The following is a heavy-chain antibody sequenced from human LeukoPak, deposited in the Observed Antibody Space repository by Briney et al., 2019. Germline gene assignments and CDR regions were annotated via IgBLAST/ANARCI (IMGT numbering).Heavy chain of an antibody. CDR2: ISGRGDDT. CDR3: AKRVQGNTGPFHC. D-gene: IGHD4-23*01. V-gene: IGHV3-23*01. Sequence: GGSLRLSCAASGVTFSGYAMSWVRQAPGKGLEWVSGISGRGDDTYYADSVKGRFTISRDNSKNTLRLQMNSLRDEDTAVYYCAKRVQGNTGPFHCWGQGTLASVSS. CDR1: GVTFSGYA. J-gene: IGHJ4*02.